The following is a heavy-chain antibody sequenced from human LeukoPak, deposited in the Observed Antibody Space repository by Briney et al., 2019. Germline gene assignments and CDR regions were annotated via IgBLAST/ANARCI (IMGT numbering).Heavy chain of an antibody. J-gene: IGHJ4*02. V-gene: IGHV3-23*01. D-gene: IGHD3-10*01. Sequence: GGSLRLFCAASGFTFSSYDMSWVRQAPGKGLEWVSDISCSGDSTYYAHSVKGRFTISRDNSKNTLYLPMNSLRAEDTAVYYCAKIQDGSGSYYNWGVSDYWGQGTLVTVSS. CDR3: AKIQDGSGSYYNWGVSDY. CDR2: ISCSGDST. CDR1: GFTFSSYD.